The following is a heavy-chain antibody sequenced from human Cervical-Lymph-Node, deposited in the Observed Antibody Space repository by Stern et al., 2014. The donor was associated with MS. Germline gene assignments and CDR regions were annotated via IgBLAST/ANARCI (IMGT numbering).Heavy chain of an antibody. J-gene: IGHJ6*02. CDR3: ARGGYSSSWHYYYYGMDV. Sequence: QVQLVESGAEGKKPGASVKVSCKASGYTLTSYAMHWVRQAPGQRLEWMGWLNAGNGNTKYSQKFQGRVTITRDTSASTAYMELSSLRSEDTAVYYCARGGYSSSWHYYYYGMDVWGQGTTVTVSS. CDR2: LNAGNGNT. V-gene: IGHV1-3*01. D-gene: IGHD6-13*01. CDR1: GYTLTSYA.